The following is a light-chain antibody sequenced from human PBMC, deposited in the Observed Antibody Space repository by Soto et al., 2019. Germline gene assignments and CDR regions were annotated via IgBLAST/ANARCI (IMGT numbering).Light chain of an antibody. CDR2: LGS. CDR1: ESLLHSNGHNY. J-gene: IGKJ1*01. V-gene: IGKV2-28*01. CDR3: MQGLEIPRT. Sequence: DMVLTPSPLSLPFTPGDPASISCASSESLLHSNGHNYLHWYQQKPGQSPQFLIYLGSNRASGVPDRFSGSGSGTDFTLKISRVEAEDVGVYYCMQGLEIPRTFGQGTKVDIK.